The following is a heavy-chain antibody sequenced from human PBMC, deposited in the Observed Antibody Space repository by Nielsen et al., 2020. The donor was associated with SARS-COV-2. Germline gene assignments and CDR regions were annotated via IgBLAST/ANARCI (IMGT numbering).Heavy chain of an antibody. D-gene: IGHD5-18*01. V-gene: IGHV3-7*03. Sequence: GESLKISCAASGFTFSSYWMSWVRQAPGKGLEWVANIKQDGSEKYYVDSVKGRFTISRDNAKNSLYLQMNSLRVEDTAMYYCAREGDTYGVRNFDYWGQGIMVTVSS. CDR1: GFTFSSYW. CDR3: AREGDTYGVRNFDY. CDR2: IKQDGSEK. J-gene: IGHJ4*02.